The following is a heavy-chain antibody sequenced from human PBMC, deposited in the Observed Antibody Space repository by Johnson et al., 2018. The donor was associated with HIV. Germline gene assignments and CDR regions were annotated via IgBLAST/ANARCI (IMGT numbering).Heavy chain of an antibody. CDR2: IYSGGST. D-gene: IGHD4-17*01. Sequence: VQLVESGGDLVQPGGSLILSCAASGITVSSNYMTWVRQAPGKGLEWVSVIYSGGSTYYADSMKGRFTISRDNSKNTLYLQMNSLRAEDTAVYYCARMTTTVSHHDAFDIWGKGTMVTVSS. CDR3: ARMTTTVSHHDAFDI. V-gene: IGHV3-66*02. J-gene: IGHJ3*02. CDR1: GITVSSNY.